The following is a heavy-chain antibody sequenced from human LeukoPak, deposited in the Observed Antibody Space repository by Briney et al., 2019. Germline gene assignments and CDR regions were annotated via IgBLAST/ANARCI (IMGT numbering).Heavy chain of an antibody. D-gene: IGHD1-26*01. J-gene: IGHJ4*02. CDR2: ISGGGGTT. CDR3: AKDVGKWESLHFFDY. CDR1: GFTFSNSA. V-gene: IGHV3-23*01. Sequence: GGSLRLSCAASGFTFSNSAMSWVRQAPGKGLEWVSAISGGGGTTYYADSVKGRFTISRDDFRNTLYLQMNSLRGDDTAVYYCAKDVGKWESLHFFDYWGQGTLVTVSS.